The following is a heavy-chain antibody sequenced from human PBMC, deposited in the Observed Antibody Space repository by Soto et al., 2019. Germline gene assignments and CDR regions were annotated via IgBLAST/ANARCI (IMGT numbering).Heavy chain of an antibody. V-gene: IGHV3-30*03. J-gene: IGHJ4*02. CDR2: ISYDGSNK. CDR1: GFTFSSYG. Sequence: QVQLVESGGGVVQPGRSLRLSCAASGFTFSSYGMHWVRQAPGKGLEWVAVISYDGSNKYYADSVKGRFTISRDNSKNTLYLQMNSLRAEDTAVYYCAIDLFDTAMTQLEDYWGKGTLVTVSS. CDR3: AIDLFDTAMTQLEDY. D-gene: IGHD5-18*01.